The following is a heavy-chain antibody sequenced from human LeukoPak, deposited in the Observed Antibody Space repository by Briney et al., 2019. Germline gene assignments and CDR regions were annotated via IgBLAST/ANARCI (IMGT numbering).Heavy chain of an antibody. CDR2: IWYDGSNK. CDR3: ARRTMVRRSYYGMDV. D-gene: IGHD3-10*01. Sequence: AGGSLRLSCAASGFTFSSYGMHWVRQAPGKGLEWVAVIWYDGSNKYYADSVKGRFTISRDNSKNTLYLQMNSLRAEDTAVYYCARRTMVRRSYYGMDVWGQGTTVTVSS. V-gene: IGHV3-33*01. CDR1: GFTFSSYG. J-gene: IGHJ6*02.